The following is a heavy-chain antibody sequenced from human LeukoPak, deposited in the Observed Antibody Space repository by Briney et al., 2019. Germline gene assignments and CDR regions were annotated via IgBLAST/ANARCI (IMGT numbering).Heavy chain of an antibody. D-gene: IGHD2-15*01. CDR1: GFTFSSYG. Sequence: GGSLRLSCAASGFTFSSYGMHWVRQAPGKGLEWVAVISYDGSNKYYADSVKGRFTISRDNAKNSLYLQMNSLRAEDTAVYYCARVIGGGSHGVDYWGQGTLVTVSS. J-gene: IGHJ4*02. V-gene: IGHV3-33*05. CDR3: ARVIGGGSHGVDY. CDR2: ISYDGSNK.